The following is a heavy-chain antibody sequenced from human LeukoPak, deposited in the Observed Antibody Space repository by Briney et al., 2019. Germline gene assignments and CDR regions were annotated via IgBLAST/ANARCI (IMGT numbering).Heavy chain of an antibody. V-gene: IGHV1-69*05. Sequence: SVKVSCKASGGTFSSYAISWVRQAPGQGLEWMGGIIPIFGTANYAQKFQGRVTITTDESTSTAYMELSSLRSEDTAVYHCARDSLAVAGTFDYWGQGTLVTVSS. CDR2: IIPIFGTA. CDR3: ARDSLAVAGTFDY. J-gene: IGHJ4*02. CDR1: GGTFSSYA. D-gene: IGHD6-19*01.